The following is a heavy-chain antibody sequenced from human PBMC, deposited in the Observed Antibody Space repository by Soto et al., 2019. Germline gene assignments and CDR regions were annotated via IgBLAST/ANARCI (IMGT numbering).Heavy chain of an antibody. J-gene: IGHJ4*02. CDR2: ISYDERTT. CDR3: ARGGASHAHPPDH. D-gene: IGHD2-8*01. V-gene: IGHV3-74*01. CDR1: GFTFSNYW. Sequence: GGSLRLSCAASGFTFSNYWMHWIRQAPGKGLVWVSRISYDERTTTYADSVKDRFTISRDNAKNTVFLEMKSLRAEDTAVYYCARGGASHAHPPDHWGQGTLVTVSS.